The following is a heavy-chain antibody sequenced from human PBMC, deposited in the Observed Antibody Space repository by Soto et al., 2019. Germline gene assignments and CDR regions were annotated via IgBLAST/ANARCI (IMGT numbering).Heavy chain of an antibody. V-gene: IGHV1-18*01. J-gene: IGHJ4*02. CDR2: ISAYNGNT. Sequence: QVQLVQSGAEVKKPGASVKVSCKASGYTFTSYGISWVRQAPGQGLEWMGWISAYNGNTNYAQKLQGRVTMTTDTSTSTGYMELRSLRSDDTAVYYCARVDIVVVVAATLDYWGQGTLVTVSS. D-gene: IGHD2-15*01. CDR1: GYTFTSYG. CDR3: ARVDIVVVVAATLDY.